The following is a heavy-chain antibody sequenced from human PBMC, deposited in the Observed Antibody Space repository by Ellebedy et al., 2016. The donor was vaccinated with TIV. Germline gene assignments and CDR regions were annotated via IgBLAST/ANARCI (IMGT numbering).Heavy chain of an antibody. V-gene: IGHV3-43*02. CDR3: AKGGPLFGELTSWDY. CDR1: GFTFDAYA. D-gene: IGHD3-10*02. J-gene: IGHJ4*02. CDR2: INGDGGST. Sequence: GGSLRLSCAASGFTFDAYAMHWVRQAPGKGLEWVSLINGDGGSTYHADSVQGRFTISRDNSKNSLYLQMNSLRTEDTALYYCAKGGPLFGELTSWDYWGQGTLVTVSS.